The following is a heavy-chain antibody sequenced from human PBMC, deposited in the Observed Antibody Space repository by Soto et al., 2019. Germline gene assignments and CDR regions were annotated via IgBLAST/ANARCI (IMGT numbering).Heavy chain of an antibody. CDR2: ISAYNGNT. CDR3: ARVADYDILTGRVGP. J-gene: IGHJ5*02. CDR1: GYTFTIYG. D-gene: IGHD3-9*01. V-gene: IGHV1-18*01. Sequence: ASVKVSCKASGYTFTIYGISWVRQAPGQGLEWMGWISAYNGNTNYAQKLQGRVTMTTDTSTSTAYMELRSLRSDDTAVYYCARVADYDILTGRVGPWGQGTLVTVSS.